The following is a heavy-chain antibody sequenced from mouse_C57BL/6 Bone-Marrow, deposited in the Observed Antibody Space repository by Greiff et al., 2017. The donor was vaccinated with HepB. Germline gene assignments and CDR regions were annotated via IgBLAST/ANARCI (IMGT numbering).Heavy chain of an antibody. V-gene: IGHV1-82*01. Sequence: QVQLQQSGPELVKPGASVKISCKASGYAFSSSWMNWVKQRPGKGLEWIGRIYPGDGDTNYNGKFKGKATLTADKSSSTAYMQLSSLTSEDSAVYFCAREYYSNFWFAYWGQGTLVTVSA. CDR1: GYAFSSSW. CDR3: AREYYSNFWFAY. CDR2: IYPGDGDT. J-gene: IGHJ3*01. D-gene: IGHD2-5*01.